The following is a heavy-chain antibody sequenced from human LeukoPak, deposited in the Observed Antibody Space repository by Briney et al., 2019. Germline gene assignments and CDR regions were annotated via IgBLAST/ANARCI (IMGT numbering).Heavy chain of an antibody. Sequence: GGSLRLSCAASGFTFSSYGMHWVRQAPGKGLEWVAVISYDGSNKYYADSVKGRFTISRDNSKNTLYLQMNSLRTEDTAVYYCARGVDTAMVSGDAFDIWGQGTMVTVSS. D-gene: IGHD5-18*01. CDR3: ARGVDTAMVSGDAFDI. CDR1: GFTFSSYG. V-gene: IGHV3-30*03. CDR2: ISYDGSNK. J-gene: IGHJ3*02.